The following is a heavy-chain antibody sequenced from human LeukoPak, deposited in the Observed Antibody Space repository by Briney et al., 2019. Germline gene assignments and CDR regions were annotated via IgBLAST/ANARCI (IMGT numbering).Heavy chain of an antibody. CDR3: ALYGVSSFITY. CDR1: GFTFSSYG. D-gene: IGHD4-17*01. Sequence: GGSLRLSCAASGFTFSSYGMHWVRQAPGKGLEWVAVIWYDGSNKYYADSVKGRFTISRDNSKNTLYLQMNSLRAEDTAVYYCALYGVSSFITYWGQGTLVTVSS. V-gene: IGHV3-30*02. J-gene: IGHJ4*02. CDR2: IWYDGSNK.